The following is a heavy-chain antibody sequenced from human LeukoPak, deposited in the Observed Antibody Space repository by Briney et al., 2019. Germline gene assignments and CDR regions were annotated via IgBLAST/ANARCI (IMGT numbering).Heavy chain of an antibody. V-gene: IGHV3-30*02. D-gene: IGHD1-26*01. CDR2: IRYDGSNK. CDR3: AKDRRSGSYYYYYYYYMDV. CDR1: GFTFSSYG. J-gene: IGHJ6*03. Sequence: GGSLRLSCAASGFTFSSYGMHWVRQAPGKGLEWVAFIRYDGSNKYYADSAKGRFTISRDNSKNTLYLQMNSLRAEDTAVYYCAKDRRSGSYYYYYYYYMDVLGKGTTVTVSS.